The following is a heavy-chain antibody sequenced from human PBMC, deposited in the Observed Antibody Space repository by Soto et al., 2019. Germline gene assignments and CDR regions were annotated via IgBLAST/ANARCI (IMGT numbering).Heavy chain of an antibody. D-gene: IGHD6-6*01. CDR3: ARRVSERAARRHYYYYYGMDV. Sequence: QTGGSLRLSCAASGFTFSSYGMHWVRQAPGKGLEWVAVIWYDGSNKYYADSVKGRFTISRDNSKNTLYLQMNSLRAEDTAVYYCARRVSERAARRHYYYYYGMDVWGQGTTVTVSS. CDR2: IWYDGSNK. J-gene: IGHJ6*02. V-gene: IGHV3-33*01. CDR1: GFTFSSYG.